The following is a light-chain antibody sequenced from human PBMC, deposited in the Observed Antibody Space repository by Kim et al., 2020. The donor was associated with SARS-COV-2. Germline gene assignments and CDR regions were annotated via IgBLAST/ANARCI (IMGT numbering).Light chain of an antibody. CDR3: QQYRSYPWT. Sequence: ASGGDRVTITCRASRNVDDYLAWYQQKPGGAPKLLIFKASTLKSGVPSRFSGSGSGTEFTLTTSSLQADDFGTYYCQQYRSYPWTFGQGTKVDIK. V-gene: IGKV1-5*03. CDR1: RNVDDY. CDR2: KAS. J-gene: IGKJ1*01.